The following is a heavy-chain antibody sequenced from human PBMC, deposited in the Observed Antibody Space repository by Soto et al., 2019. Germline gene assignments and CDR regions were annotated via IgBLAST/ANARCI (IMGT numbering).Heavy chain of an antibody. CDR1: GFTFSNAW. V-gene: IGHV3-15*07. D-gene: IGHD2-15*01. Sequence: EVQLVESGGGLVKPGGSLRLSCAASGFTFSNAWMNWVRQAPGKELEWVGRIKSKTDGGTTDYAAPVKGRFTISRDDSKNTLYLQMNSLKTEDTAVYYCTTEDSVVVAATPGAFDIWGQGTMVTVSS. CDR3: TTEDSVVVAATPGAFDI. J-gene: IGHJ3*02. CDR2: IKSKTDGGTT.